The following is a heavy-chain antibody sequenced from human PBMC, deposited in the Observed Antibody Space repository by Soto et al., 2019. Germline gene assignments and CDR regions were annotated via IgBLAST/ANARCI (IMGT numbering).Heavy chain of an antibody. D-gene: IGHD3-16*02. CDR1: GFTFINAW. CDR3: TTPPGQRYYDYVWGSYRPYYFDY. Sequence: PGGSLRLSCAASGFTFINAWMSWVRQAPGKGLEWVGRIKSKTDGGTTDYAAPVKGRFTISRDDSKNTLYLQMNSLKTEDTAVYYCTTPPGQRYYDYVWGSYRPYYFDYWGQGTLVTVSS. V-gene: IGHV3-15*01. CDR2: IKSKTDGGTT. J-gene: IGHJ4*02.